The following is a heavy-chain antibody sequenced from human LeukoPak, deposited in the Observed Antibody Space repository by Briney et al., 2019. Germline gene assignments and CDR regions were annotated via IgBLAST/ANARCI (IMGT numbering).Heavy chain of an antibody. J-gene: IGHJ4*02. CDR2: MNPNSGNT. CDR1: GYTFTGYY. V-gene: IGHV1-8*02. Sequence: ASVKVSCKASGYTFTGYYMHWVRQAPGQGLEWMGWMNPNSGNTGYAQKFQGRVTMTRNTSISTAYMELSSLRSEDTAVYYCARTRKQMGWPYWGQGTLVTVSS. CDR3: ARTRKQMGWPY. D-gene: IGHD2-2*01.